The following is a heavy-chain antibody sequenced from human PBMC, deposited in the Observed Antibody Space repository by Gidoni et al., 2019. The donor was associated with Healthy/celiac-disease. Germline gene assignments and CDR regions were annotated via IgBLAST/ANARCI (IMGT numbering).Heavy chain of an antibody. J-gene: IGHJ4*02. CDR3: ARGYAAEGFDY. CDR2: ISSSSSTI. D-gene: IGHD2-15*01. Sequence: EVQLVESGGGLVQPGGSLRLSCAASGFTFRSYSMNWVRQAPGKGLEWVSYISSSSSTIYYADSVKGRFTISRDNAKNSLYLQMNSLRAEDTAVYYCARGYAAEGFDYWGQGTLVTVSS. CDR1: GFTFRSYS. V-gene: IGHV3-48*01.